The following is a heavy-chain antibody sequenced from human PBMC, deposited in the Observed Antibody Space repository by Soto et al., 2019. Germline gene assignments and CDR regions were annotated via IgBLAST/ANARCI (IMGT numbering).Heavy chain of an antibody. J-gene: IGHJ3*02. Sequence: ASVDVCSLASRYTLSYLCLNSPRQVNRQGIEWMEWISTYNGNTNYIQKIQGRVTITKDPSTSTADMELRSLRSDDTAVYYCARDDYDYDRSGFYLDAFDMWGQGSIV. CDR3: ARDDYDYDRSGFYLDAFDM. CDR2: ISTYNGNT. V-gene: IGHV1-18*01. CDR1: RYTLSYLC. D-gene: IGHD3-22*01.